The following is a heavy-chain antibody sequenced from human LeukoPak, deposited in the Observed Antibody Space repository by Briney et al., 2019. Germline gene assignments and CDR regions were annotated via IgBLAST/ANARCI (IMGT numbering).Heavy chain of an antibody. J-gene: IGHJ4*02. CDR3: AKDIKAYYDSSGYSDY. CDR2: ISWNSGSI. D-gene: IGHD3-22*01. V-gene: IGHV3-9*01. CDR1: GFTFSNHA. Sequence: GGSLRLSCAASGFTFSNHAMHWVRQAPGQGLEWVSGISWNSGSIGYADSVKGRFTISRDNAKNSLYLQMNSLRAEDTALYYCAKDIKAYYDSSGYSDYWGQGTLVTVSS.